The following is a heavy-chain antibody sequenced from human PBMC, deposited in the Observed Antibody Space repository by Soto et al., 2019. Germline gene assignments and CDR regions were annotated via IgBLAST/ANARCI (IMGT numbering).Heavy chain of an antibody. Sequence: GGSLRLSCAASGFTFSSYGMHWVRQAPGKGLEWVAVIWYDGSNKYYADSVKGRFTISRDNSKNTLYLQMNSLRAEDTAVYYCARDPRSHSSGHMGYWGQGTLVTVSS. J-gene: IGHJ4*02. D-gene: IGHD3-22*01. CDR2: IWYDGSNK. CDR3: ARDPRSHSSGHMGY. CDR1: GFTFSSYG. V-gene: IGHV3-33*01.